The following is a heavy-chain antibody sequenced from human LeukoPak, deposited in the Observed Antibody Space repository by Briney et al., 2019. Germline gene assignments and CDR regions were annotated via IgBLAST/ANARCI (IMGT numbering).Heavy chain of an antibody. CDR3: AREERWLQLNPKTQYYYYYGMDV. J-gene: IGHJ6*02. CDR1: GFTFSSYG. CDR2: IWYDGSNK. V-gene: IGHV3-33*01. Sequence: GGSLRLSCAASGFTFSSYGMHWVRQAPGKGLEWVAVIWYDGSNKYYADSVKGRFTISRDNSKNTLYLQMNSLRAEDTAVYYCAREERWLQLNPKTQYYYYYGMDVWGQGTTVTVSS. D-gene: IGHD5-24*01.